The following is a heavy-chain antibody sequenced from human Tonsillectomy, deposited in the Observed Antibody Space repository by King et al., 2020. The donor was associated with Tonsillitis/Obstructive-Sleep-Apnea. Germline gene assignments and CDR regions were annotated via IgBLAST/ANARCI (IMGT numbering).Heavy chain of an antibody. CDR3: ATNWGIVGASSDAFDI. V-gene: IGHV4-39*01. D-gene: IGHD1-26*01. J-gene: IGHJ3*02. Sequence: QLQESGPGLVKPSETLSLTCTVSGGSISSSSYYWGWIRQPPGKGLEWIGSIYYSGSTYYNPSLKSRVTISVDTSKNQFSLKLSSVTAADTAVYYCATNWGIVGASSDAFDIWGQGTMVTVSS. CDR2: IYYSGST. CDR1: GGSISSSSYY.